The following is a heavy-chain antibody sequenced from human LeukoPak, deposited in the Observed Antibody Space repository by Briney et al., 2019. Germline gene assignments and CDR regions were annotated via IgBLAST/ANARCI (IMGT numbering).Heavy chain of an antibody. J-gene: IGHJ4*02. Sequence: GGSLRLSCAASGFTFSSYAMSWVRQAPGKGLEWVTGLSGSGGSTYYADSAKGRFTISRDNPKNTLYLQMNSLGAEDTAVYYCAKDYYYDSSGYYSYFDYWGQGTLVTVSS. CDR3: AKDYYYDSSGYYSYFDY. CDR2: LSGSGGST. V-gene: IGHV3-23*01. D-gene: IGHD3-22*01. CDR1: GFTFSSYA.